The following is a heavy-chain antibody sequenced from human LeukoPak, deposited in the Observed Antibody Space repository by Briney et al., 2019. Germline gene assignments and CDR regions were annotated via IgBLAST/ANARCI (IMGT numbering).Heavy chain of an antibody. Sequence: LSLTCAVYGGSFSDYHWNWIRQTPGKGLEWLSFISSSSSTIYYADSVKGRVTISRDNAKNSLYLQMSSLRAEDTALYYCARVRGSYSADYWGQGTLVTVSS. D-gene: IGHD1-26*01. J-gene: IGHJ4*02. CDR2: ISSSSSTI. V-gene: IGHV3-11*04. CDR1: GGSFSDYH. CDR3: ARVRGSYSADY.